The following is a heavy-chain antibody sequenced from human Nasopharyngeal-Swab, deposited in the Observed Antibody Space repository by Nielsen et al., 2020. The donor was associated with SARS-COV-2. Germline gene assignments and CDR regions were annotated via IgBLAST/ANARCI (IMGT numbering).Heavy chain of an antibody. CDR2: IIPIFGTA. J-gene: IGHJ3*01. V-gene: IGHV1-69*13. CDR3: ARVAHYYDSSGYPYAFDV. D-gene: IGHD3-22*01. CDR1: GGTFSSYA. Sequence: SVKVSRKASGGTFSSYAISWVRQAPGQGLEWMGGIIPIFGTANYAQKFQGRVTITADESTSTAYMELSSLRSEDTAVYYCARVAHYYDSSGYPYAFDVWGQGTMVTVSS.